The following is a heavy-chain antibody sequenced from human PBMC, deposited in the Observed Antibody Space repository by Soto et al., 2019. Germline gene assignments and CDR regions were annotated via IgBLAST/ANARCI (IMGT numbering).Heavy chain of an antibody. Sequence: QVQLQQWGAGLLKPSETLSLTCAVYGGSFSGYYWSWIRQPPGKGLEWIGEINHRGSTNYNPSLKSRVPISVDTSKNQFSLKLSSVTAADTAVYYCARGRIGAAAGSTWGQGTLVTVSS. CDR1: GGSFSGYY. J-gene: IGHJ5*02. D-gene: IGHD6-13*01. CDR3: ARGRIGAAAGST. CDR2: INHRGST. V-gene: IGHV4-34*01.